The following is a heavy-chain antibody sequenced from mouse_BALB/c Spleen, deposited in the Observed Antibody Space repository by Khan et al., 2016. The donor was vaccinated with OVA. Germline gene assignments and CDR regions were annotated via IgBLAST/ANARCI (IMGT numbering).Heavy chain of an antibody. D-gene: IGHD2-14*01. CDR1: GFSLTGYG. Sequence: QVQLKESRPGLVAPSQNLSITCTVSGFSLTGYGVNWVRQPPGKGLEWLGMIWGDGSTDYSSALKSRLSITKDDSKSQVFLKMYSLQTDDTARYXCARYAAMDYWGQGTSVTVSS. J-gene: IGHJ4*01. V-gene: IGHV2-6-7*01. CDR2: IWGDGST. CDR3: ARYAAMDY.